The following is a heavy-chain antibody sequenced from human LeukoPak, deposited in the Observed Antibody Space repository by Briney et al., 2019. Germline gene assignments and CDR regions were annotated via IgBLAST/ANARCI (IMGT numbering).Heavy chain of an antibody. CDR1: GGTFSSYA. Sequence: GASVKVSCKASGGTFSSYAISWVRQAPGQGLEWMGGIIPIFGTANYAQKFQGRVTITADESTSTAYMELSSLRSEDTAVYYCARVGFSFGSPFDYWGQGTLVTVSS. CDR2: IIPIFGTA. CDR3: ARVGFSFGSPFDY. D-gene: IGHD2-15*01. J-gene: IGHJ4*02. V-gene: IGHV1-69*13.